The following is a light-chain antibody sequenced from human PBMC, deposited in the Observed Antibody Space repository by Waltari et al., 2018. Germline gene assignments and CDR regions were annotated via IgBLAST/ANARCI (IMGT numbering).Light chain of an antibody. V-gene: IGKV3-20*01. CDR2: RAS. J-gene: IGKJ1*01. CDR3: QQHGTLPAT. Sequence: EIVFTQSPGTASLSPGERVTLSRRASQTVGSSSLAWYQQKPGQGPRLVIYRASRRATGIPDRFSGSGSGTDFSLTISRLESEDFAVYYCQQHGTLPATFGQGTKVEIK. CDR1: QTVGSSS.